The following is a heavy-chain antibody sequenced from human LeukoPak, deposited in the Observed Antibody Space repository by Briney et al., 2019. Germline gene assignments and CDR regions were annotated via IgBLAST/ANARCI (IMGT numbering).Heavy chain of an antibody. J-gene: IGHJ4*02. Sequence: GASVKVSCEASGYTFTSYAIHWVRQAPGQRLEWMGWINAGNGNRKYSQKFQDRVTITREPSATTAYMELNSLTSEDTAVYYCARVSDDSGWNFDYWGQGTLVTVSS. CDR1: GYTFTSYA. V-gene: IGHV1-3*01. CDR2: INAGNGNR. D-gene: IGHD6-19*01. CDR3: ARVSDDSGWNFDY.